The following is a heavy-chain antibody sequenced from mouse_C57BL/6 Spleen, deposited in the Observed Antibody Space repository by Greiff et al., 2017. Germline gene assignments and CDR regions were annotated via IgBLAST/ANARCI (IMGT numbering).Heavy chain of an antibody. CDR3: ARSDYDGSSFDY. Sequence: QVQLKQSGPELVKPGASVKISCKASGYAFSSSWMHWVKQRPGKGLEWIGRIYPGDGDTNYNGKFKGKATLTADKSSSTAYMQLSSLTSEDSAVYFCARSDYDGSSFDYWGQGTTLTVSS. D-gene: IGHD1-1*01. CDR1: GYAFSSSW. CDR2: IYPGDGDT. V-gene: IGHV1-82*01. J-gene: IGHJ2*01.